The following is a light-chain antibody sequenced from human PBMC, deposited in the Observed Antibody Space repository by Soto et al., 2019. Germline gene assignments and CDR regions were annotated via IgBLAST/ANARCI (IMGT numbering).Light chain of an antibody. V-gene: IGKV3-11*01. J-gene: IGKJ5*01. CDR1: QSVSSY. Sequence: EIVLTQSPATLSLSPGERATLSCRASQSVSSYLAWYQQKPGQAPRLLIYDASNRATGISARFSVSGSGTDFTLTISSLEPEDFAVYYCQQRSNWPITFGQGTLLEIK. CDR3: QQRSNWPIT. CDR2: DAS.